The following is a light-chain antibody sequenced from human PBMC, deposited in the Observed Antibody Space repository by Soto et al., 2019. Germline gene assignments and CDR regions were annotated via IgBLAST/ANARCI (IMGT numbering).Light chain of an antibody. CDR3: QQYGTSLFT. V-gene: IGKV3-20*01. J-gene: IGKJ5*01. Sequence: EIVLTQSPGTLSLSPGERAALSCRASQSVTTNSLAWYQQKPGQAPRLLIYAVSSRATGIPDRFSGSGSGTDFTLTISRVEPEGFAVYYCQQYGTSLFTFGQGTRLESK. CDR1: QSVTTNS. CDR2: AVS.